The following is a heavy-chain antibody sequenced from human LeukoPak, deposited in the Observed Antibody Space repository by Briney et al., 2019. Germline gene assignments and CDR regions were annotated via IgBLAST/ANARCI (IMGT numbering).Heavy chain of an antibody. Sequence: GGSLRLSCAASGFTFSSYAMHLVRQGPGKGLEWVAYIAHHGSNKYYADSVKGRFTISRDNSKRTLYLQMNNLRADDTAVYYCAKDGSWSCTDWGQGALVTVSS. CDR1: GFTFSSYA. CDR2: IAHHGSNK. V-gene: IGHV3-30*02. CDR3: AKDGSWSCTD. J-gene: IGHJ4*02. D-gene: IGHD2-8*02.